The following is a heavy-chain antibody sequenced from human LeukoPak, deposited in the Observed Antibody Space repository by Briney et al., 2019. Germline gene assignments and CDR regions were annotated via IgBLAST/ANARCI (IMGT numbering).Heavy chain of an antibody. J-gene: IGHJ4*02. V-gene: IGHV4-59*11. CDR1: GGSLSSHY. Sequence: SETLSLTCTVSGGSLSSHYWSWIRQPPGKGLEWIGYIYYSGSTNYNPSLKSRVTISVDTSKNQFSLKLSSVTAADTAVYYCARVGVVTDNFDYWGQGTLVTVSS. CDR3: ARVGVVTDNFDY. D-gene: IGHD2-21*02. CDR2: IYYSGST.